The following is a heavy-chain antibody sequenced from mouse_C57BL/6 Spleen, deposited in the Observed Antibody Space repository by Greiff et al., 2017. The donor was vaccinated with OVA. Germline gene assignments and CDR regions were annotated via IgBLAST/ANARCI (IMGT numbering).Heavy chain of an antibody. Sequence: QVQLQQPGAELVKPGASVKLSCKASGYTFTSYWMQWVKQRPGQGLEWIGEIDPSDSYTNYNQKFQGKATLTVDTSSSTAYMQLSSLTSEDSAVYYCARGGPGDYYAMDYWGQGTSVTVSS. V-gene: IGHV1-50*01. CDR2: IDPSDSYT. CDR1: GYTFTSYW. J-gene: IGHJ4*01. CDR3: ARGGPGDYYAMDY.